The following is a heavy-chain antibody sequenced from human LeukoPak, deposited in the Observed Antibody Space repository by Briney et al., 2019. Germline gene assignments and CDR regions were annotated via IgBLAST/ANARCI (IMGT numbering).Heavy chain of an antibody. Sequence: SETLSLTCTVSGGSISNYHWSWIRQPAGKGLEWIGQIHTSGSTNYNPPLKSRVSMSIDTTEDQVSLTIRSVTAADTAFYYCARRDISSGWSFDYWGQGTLVTVSS. CDR3: ARRDISSGWSFDY. J-gene: IGHJ4*02. CDR1: GGSISNYH. D-gene: IGHD6-19*01. V-gene: IGHV4-4*07. CDR2: IHTSGST.